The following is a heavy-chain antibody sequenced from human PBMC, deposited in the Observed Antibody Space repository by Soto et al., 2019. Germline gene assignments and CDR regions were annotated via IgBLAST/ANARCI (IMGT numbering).Heavy chain of an antibody. CDR3: ARDKITGLFDY. CDR1: GGSVSGYF. D-gene: IGHD2-8*02. CDR2: ISYSGST. J-gene: IGHJ4*02. V-gene: IGHV4-59*02. Sequence: SETLSLTCTVSGGSVSGYFLTWIRQPPGKGLEWIGYISYSGSTNYNSSLKSRVTMSIDTSKNQFSLRLTSVSAADTAVYYCARDKITGLFDYWGQGTLVTVPQ.